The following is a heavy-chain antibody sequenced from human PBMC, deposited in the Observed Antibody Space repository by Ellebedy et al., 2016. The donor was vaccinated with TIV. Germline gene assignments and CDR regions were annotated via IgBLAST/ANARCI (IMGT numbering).Heavy chain of an antibody. J-gene: IGHJ6*02. CDR1: GFTFSSYS. CDR3: ARYVVVPAAMGPDYYGMDV. D-gene: IGHD2-2*01. V-gene: IGHV3-21*01. CDR2: ISSSSSYI. Sequence: GGSLRLSXAAPGFTFSSYSMNWVRQAPGKGLEWVSSISSSSSYIYYADSVKGRFTISRDNAKNSLYLQMNSLRAEDTAVYYCARYVVVPAAMGPDYYGMDVWGQGTTVTVSS.